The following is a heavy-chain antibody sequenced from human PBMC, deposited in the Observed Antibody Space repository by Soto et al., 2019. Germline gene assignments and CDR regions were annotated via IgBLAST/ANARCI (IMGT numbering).Heavy chain of an antibody. D-gene: IGHD3-16*02. CDR3: ARGFMITFGGVIVDAFDI. CDR2: ISSSGSTI. V-gene: IGHV3-11*01. Sequence: GGSLRLSCAASGFTFSDYYMSWIRQAPGKGLEWVSYISSSGSTIYYADSVKGRFTISRDNAKNSLYLQMSSLRAEDTAVYYCARGFMITFGGVIVDAFDIWGQGAMVTVSS. J-gene: IGHJ3*02. CDR1: GFTFSDYY.